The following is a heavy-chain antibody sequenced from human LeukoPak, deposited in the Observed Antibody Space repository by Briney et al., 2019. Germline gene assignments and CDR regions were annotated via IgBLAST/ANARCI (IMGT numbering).Heavy chain of an antibody. V-gene: IGHV4-31*03. D-gene: IGHD3-9*01. Sequence: PSETLSLTCTVSGGSISSGGYYWSWIRQHPGKGLEWIGYIYYSGSTYYNPSLKSRVTISVDTSKNQFSLKLGSVTAADTAVYYCARGLTYYDILTGYREDYYMDVWGKGTTVTVSS. CDR3: ARGLTYYDILTGYREDYYMDV. CDR2: IYYSGST. CDR1: GGSISSGGYY. J-gene: IGHJ6*03.